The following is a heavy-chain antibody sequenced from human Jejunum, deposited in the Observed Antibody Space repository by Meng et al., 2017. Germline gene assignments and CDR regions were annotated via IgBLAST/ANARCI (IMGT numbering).Heavy chain of an antibody. V-gene: IGHV3-49*03. J-gene: IGHJ3*01. D-gene: IGHD3-10*01. CDR2: IRIKTYGGTA. Sequence: GESLKISCTASGFSFGDYALSWFRQAPGKGLEWVGFIRIKTYGGTAEYAASVKGRFSISRDDSKSIAYLQMNSLKTEDTAVYYCTRLVVVKGNAFDVWGQGSMVTVSS. CDR3: TRLVVVKGNAFDV. CDR1: GFSFGDYA.